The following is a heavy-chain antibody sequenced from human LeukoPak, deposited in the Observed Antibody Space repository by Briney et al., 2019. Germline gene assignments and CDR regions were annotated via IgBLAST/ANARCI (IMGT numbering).Heavy chain of an antibody. J-gene: IGHJ4*02. CDR2: TSSRSSYI. V-gene: IGHV3-21*01. CDR3: ARDMGYYDSSGSFDY. D-gene: IGHD3-22*01. Sequence: GGSLSLSCAASGFTFSSYSMNWARHAPGKGLEWVSSTSSRSSYIYYADSVKGRFTSSRDNAKNSLYLQMHSLRAEDTAVYYCARDMGYYDSSGSFDYWGQGTLVTVSS. CDR1: GFTFSSYS.